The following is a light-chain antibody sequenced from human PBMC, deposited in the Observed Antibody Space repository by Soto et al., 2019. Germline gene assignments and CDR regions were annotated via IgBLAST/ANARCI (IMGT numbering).Light chain of an antibody. Sequence: QMSQSAVAVASNPRDRVTITCRARQGIRNDLGLYQQKSVKAPKRLIYAASSLQGGVPSRFSGSGSETEFTLTISSLSRKKCQTYYGLRLSIPAVTF. CDR3: LRLSIPAVT. CDR2: AAS. V-gene: IGKV1-17*01. CDR1: QGIRND. J-gene: IGKJ5*01.